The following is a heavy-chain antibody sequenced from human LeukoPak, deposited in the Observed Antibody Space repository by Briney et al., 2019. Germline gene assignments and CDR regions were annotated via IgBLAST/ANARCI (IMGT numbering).Heavy chain of an antibody. V-gene: IGHV4-59*01. J-gene: IGHJ3*02. Sequence: SETLSLTCAVYGGSFSGYYWSWIRQPPGKGLEWIGYIYYSGSTNYNPSIKSRVTISVDTSKNQFSLKLSSVTAADTAVYYCARLDSGSRTEDAFDIWGQGTMVTVSS. CDR1: GGSFSGYY. D-gene: IGHD1-26*01. CDR3: ARLDSGSRTEDAFDI. CDR2: IYYSGST.